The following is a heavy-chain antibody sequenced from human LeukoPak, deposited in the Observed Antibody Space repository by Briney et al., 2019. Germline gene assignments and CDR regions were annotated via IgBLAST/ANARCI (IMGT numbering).Heavy chain of an antibody. CDR2: IYTSGST. CDR1: GGSIIGYY. V-gene: IGHV4-4*07. J-gene: IGHJ6*03. CDR3: ARGIYCSGTTCYYYYYYMDL. Sequence: ASETLSLTCTVSGGSIIGYYWSWIRQPAGKGLEWIGRIYTSGSTNYNPSLKSRVTMSVDTTKNQVSRKLTSVTAADTSVYYCARGIYCSGTTCYYYYYYMDLWGKGTTVTVSS. D-gene: IGHD2-2*01.